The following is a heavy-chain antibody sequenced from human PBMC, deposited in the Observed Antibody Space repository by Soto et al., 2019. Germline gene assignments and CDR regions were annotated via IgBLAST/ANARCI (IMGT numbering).Heavy chain of an antibody. D-gene: IGHD5-12*01. CDR2: TVPIVDTS. Sequence: QVQLVQSGAEVRQPASSVKVSCKTSGGTFSSYAISWVRQAPDQGLEWMGGTVPIVDTSTYAQKFQGRVTISADEATSTVYMELSSLRSDDTAVYYCVRVVAIPGYPDNWGQGTLVTVSS. J-gene: IGHJ4*02. CDR3: VRVVAIPGYPDN. V-gene: IGHV1-69*12. CDR1: GGTFSSYA.